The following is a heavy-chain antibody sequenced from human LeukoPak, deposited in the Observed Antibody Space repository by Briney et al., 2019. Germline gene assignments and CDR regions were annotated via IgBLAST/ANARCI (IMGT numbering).Heavy chain of an antibody. CDR2: IYYSGST. V-gene: IGHV4-59*01. J-gene: IGHJ4*02. CDR1: GGSITSYH. CDR3: ARGGSETYYHY. Sequence: SETLSLTCTVSGGSITSYHYSWIRQPPGKGLEWIGYIYYSGSTNYNPSLKSRVTISVDTSKNQFSLKLSSVTAADTAVYYCARGGSETYYHYWGQGTLVTVSS. D-gene: IGHD2-21*01.